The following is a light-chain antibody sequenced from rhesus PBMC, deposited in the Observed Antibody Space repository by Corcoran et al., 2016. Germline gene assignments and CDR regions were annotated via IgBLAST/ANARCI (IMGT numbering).Light chain of an antibody. CDR3: LQDIQLPLT. Sequence: DIVMTQTPLSLPVTPGEPASISCRSSQSLLHSNGYTYLFWYLQKPGQSPQLLIYLGSHRASGFPERFSGSGSGTDFTLKISRVEAEDVGVYYCLQDIQLPLTFGGGTKVERK. V-gene: IGKV2-91*01. CDR1: QSLLHSNGYTY. CDR2: LGS. J-gene: IGKJ4*01.